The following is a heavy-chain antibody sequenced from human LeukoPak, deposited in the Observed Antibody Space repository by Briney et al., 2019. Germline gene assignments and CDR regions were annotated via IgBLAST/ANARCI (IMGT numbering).Heavy chain of an antibody. CDR3: ARDRGKAPDY. V-gene: IGHV4-4*02. J-gene: IGHJ4*02. Sequence: SGTLSLTCAVSGGSISSSNWWSWVRQPPGKGLEWIGEIYHSGSTYYNPSLKSRVTISVDTSKNQFSLKLSSVTAADTAVYYCARDRGKAPDYWGQGTLVTVSS. CDR1: GGSISSSNW. D-gene: IGHD5-12*01. CDR2: IYHSGST.